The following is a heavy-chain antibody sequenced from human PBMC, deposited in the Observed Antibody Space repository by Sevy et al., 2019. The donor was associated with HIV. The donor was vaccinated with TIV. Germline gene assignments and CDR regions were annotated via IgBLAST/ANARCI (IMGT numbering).Heavy chain of an antibody. CDR2: IYTSGST. Sequence: SETLCLTCTVSGGSISSYYWSWIRHPAGKGLEWIGRIYTSGSTNYNPSLKSRVTMSVDTSKNQFSLKLSSVTAADTAVYYCARDRRMIVMGYGMDVWGQGTTVTVSS. D-gene: IGHD3-22*01. J-gene: IGHJ6*02. V-gene: IGHV4-4*07. CDR3: ARDRRMIVMGYGMDV. CDR1: GGSISSYY.